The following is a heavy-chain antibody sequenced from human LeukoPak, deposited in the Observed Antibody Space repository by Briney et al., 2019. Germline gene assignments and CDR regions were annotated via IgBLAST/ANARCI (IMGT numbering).Heavy chain of an antibody. CDR1: GFTFSSYS. Sequence: EGSLRLSCAASGFTFSSYSMNWVRQAPGKGLEWVSSISSSSSYIYYADSVKGRFTISRDNAKNSLYLQMNSLRAEDTAVYYCARQTVTYYYDSSGYYSPDAFDIWGQGTMVTVSS. V-gene: IGHV3-21*01. CDR2: ISSSSSYI. CDR3: ARQTVTYYYDSSGYYSPDAFDI. D-gene: IGHD3-22*01. J-gene: IGHJ3*02.